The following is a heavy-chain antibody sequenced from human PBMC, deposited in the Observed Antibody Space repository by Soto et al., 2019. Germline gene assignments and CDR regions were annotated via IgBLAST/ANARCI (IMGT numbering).Heavy chain of an antibody. CDR1: GFTFSDYA. J-gene: IGHJ6*02. D-gene: IGHD2-8*01. Sequence: GGSLRLSCAASGFTFSDYAMHWVRHVPGQGLEWVAVISFDGNIKYDADSVKGRFTISRDNSKNTLFLQMDSLKGEDTAVCSCARAPRRYCTSLSCLGLYGLDVWGQGTAVTVSS. CDR3: ARAPRRYCTSLSCLGLYGLDV. V-gene: IGHV3-30-3*01. CDR2: ISFDGNIK.